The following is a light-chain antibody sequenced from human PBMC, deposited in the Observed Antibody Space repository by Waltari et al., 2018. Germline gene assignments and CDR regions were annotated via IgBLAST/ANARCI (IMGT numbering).Light chain of an antibody. V-gene: IGKV4-1*01. CDR3: QQYYNAPLT. Sequence: DIVMTQSPDSLAVSLGERATINCKSSQSILYRSSNRNALAWYQQKPGQPPKLLFFWAATRESGARDRFSVSGSGTDFTLTISSLQAEDVAVYYCQQYYNAPLTFGGGTKVEIK. J-gene: IGKJ4*01. CDR2: WAA. CDR1: QSILYRSSNRNA.